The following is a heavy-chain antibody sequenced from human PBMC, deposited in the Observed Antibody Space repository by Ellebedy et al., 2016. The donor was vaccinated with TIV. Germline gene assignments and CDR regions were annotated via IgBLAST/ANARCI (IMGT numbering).Heavy chain of an antibody. D-gene: IGHD4-23*01. CDR3: ARGVGGGNSVYFDY. CDR2: ISYDGSNK. V-gene: IGHV3-30*03. Sequence: GESLKISXAASGFTFSSYGMHWVRQAPGKGLEWVAVISYDGSNKYYADSVKGRFTISRDNSKNTLYLQMNSLRAEDTAVYYCARGVGGGNSVYFDYWGQGTLVTVSS. CDR1: GFTFSSYG. J-gene: IGHJ4*02.